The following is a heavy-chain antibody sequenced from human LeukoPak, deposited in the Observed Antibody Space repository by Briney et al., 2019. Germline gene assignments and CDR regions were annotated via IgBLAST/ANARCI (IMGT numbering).Heavy chain of an antibody. Sequence: ASVKVSCKASGYTFARYGISWVRQAPGHGLEWMGWISAYNDDTKYAQHLQGRVTLTTDTSTGTAYMELRSLTSDDTALYYCARDTARITTPGGPDYWGQGTLVTVSS. CDR2: ISAYNDDT. CDR1: GYTFARYG. V-gene: IGHV1-18*01. CDR3: ARDTARITTPGGPDY. J-gene: IGHJ4*02. D-gene: IGHD6-13*01.